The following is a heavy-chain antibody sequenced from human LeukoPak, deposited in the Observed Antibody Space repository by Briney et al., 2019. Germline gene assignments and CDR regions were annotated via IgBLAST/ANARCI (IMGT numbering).Heavy chain of an antibody. CDR3: AKWREGTMVYFDY. V-gene: IGHV3-23*01. CDR1: GFTFSSYA. D-gene: IGHD3-10*01. Sequence: GESLRLSCAASGFTFSSYAMTWVRQAPGKGLEGVSAISGSGHNTYYADSVKGRFTISRDNSKNTVYLQMNSLRAEDTALYYCAKWREGTMVYFDYWGQGTLVTVSS. J-gene: IGHJ4*02. CDR2: ISGSGHNT.